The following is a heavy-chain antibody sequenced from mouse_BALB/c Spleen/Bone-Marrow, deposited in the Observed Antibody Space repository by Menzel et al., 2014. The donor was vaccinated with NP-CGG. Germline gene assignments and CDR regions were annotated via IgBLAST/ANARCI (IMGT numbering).Heavy chain of an antibody. D-gene: IGHD3-2*02. V-gene: IGHV5-6*02. CDR2: ISSGGSST. CDR3: TRRPLQANSYFDC. CDR1: GFTFSSYG. Sequence: EVMVVESGGDLVKPGGSLKLSCVASGFTFSSYGMSWVRQTPDERLEWVATISSGGSSTYYPASVKGRFTISRDNAKSTLYLQMSSLNSEDTAMYYCTRRPLQANSYFDCWGQGTTLTVSS. J-gene: IGHJ2*01.